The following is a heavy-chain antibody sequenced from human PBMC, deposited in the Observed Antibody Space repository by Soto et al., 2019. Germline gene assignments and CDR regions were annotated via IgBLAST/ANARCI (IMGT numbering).Heavy chain of an antibody. Sequence: SVKFSGKASGGTFSSYAISWVRQAPGQGLEWMGGIIPIFGTANYAQKFQGRVTITADESTSTAYMELSSLRSEDTAVYYCARRGNGIAARFPNWFDPWGQGTLVTVSS. CDR1: GGTFSSYA. V-gene: IGHV1-69*13. CDR3: ARRGNGIAARFPNWFDP. CDR2: IIPIFGTA. J-gene: IGHJ5*02. D-gene: IGHD6-6*01.